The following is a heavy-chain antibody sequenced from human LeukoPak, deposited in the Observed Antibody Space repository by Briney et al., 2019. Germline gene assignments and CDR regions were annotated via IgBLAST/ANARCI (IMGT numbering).Heavy chain of an antibody. CDR2: IYYSGST. D-gene: IGHD3-3*01. V-gene: IGHV4-30-4*08. J-gene: IGHJ6*03. Sequence: SETLSLTCTVSGGSISSGDYYWSWIRQPPGKGLEWIGYIYYSGSTYYNPSLKSRVTISVDTSKNQFSLKLSSVTAADTAVYYCARVDPYYDFWSGYYTHYYYYMDVWGKGTTVTVSS. CDR3: ARVDPYYDFWSGYYTHYYYYMDV. CDR1: GGSISSGDYY.